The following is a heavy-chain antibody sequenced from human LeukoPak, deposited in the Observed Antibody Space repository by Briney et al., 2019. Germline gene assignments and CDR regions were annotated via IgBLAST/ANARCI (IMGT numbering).Heavy chain of an antibody. Sequence: SEALSLTCTVSGGSISSGGYYWSWIRQHPGKGLEWIGYIYYSGSTYYNPSLKSRVTISVDTSKNQFSLKLSSVTAADTAMYYCARDLIGQDAFDIWGQGTMVTVSS. CDR3: ARDLIGQDAFDI. V-gene: IGHV4-31*03. J-gene: IGHJ3*02. CDR2: IYYSGST. D-gene: IGHD3-9*01. CDR1: GGSISSGGYY.